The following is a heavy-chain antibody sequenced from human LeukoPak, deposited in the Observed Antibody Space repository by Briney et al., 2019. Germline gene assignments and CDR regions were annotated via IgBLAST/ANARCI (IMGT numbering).Heavy chain of an antibody. CDR3: ARNYDSSKDGNDY. CDR1: GGTFSSYA. D-gene: IGHD3-22*01. CDR2: IIPILGIA. Sequence: SVKVSCKASGGTFSSYAISWVRQAPGQGLEWMGRIIPILGIANYAQKFQGRVTITADKSTSTAYMELRSLRSDDTAIYYCARNYDSSKDGNDYWGQGTLVTVSS. J-gene: IGHJ4*02. V-gene: IGHV1-69*04.